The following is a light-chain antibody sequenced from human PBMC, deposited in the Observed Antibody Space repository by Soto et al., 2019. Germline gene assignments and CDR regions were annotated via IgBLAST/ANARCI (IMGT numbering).Light chain of an antibody. CDR1: SSNIGGGYD. Sequence: QFVLTQPPSLSGAPGQTVTISCTGSSSNIGGGYDVHWYQQLPGTAPKPLIYGNSNRPSGVPDRFSGSKSGTSASLAITGLQAEDEADYYCQSYDSSLSGYVFGTGTKVTVL. CDR3: QSYDSSLSGYV. V-gene: IGLV1-40*01. CDR2: GNS. J-gene: IGLJ1*01.